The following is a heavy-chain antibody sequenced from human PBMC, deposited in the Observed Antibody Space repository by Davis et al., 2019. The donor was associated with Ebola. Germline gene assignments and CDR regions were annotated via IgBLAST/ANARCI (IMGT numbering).Heavy chain of an antibody. V-gene: IGHV3-21*01. CDR2: ISSDSDYI. D-gene: IGHD3-16*01. J-gene: IGHJ6*02. CDR1: GFTFSTYS. Sequence: GESLKISCAASGFTFSTYSMSWVRQAPGKGLEWVSSISSDSDYIYYADSAKGRFTISRANAKNSLYLQMNSLRAEDTAVYYCARDRPLDFFFGDYYGMDVWGQGTTVTVSS. CDR3: ARDRPLDFFFGDYYGMDV.